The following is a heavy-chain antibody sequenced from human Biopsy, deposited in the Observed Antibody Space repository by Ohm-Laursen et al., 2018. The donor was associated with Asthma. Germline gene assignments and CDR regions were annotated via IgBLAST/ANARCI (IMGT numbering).Heavy chain of an antibody. Sequence: PTQTLTLTCSFSGSSLRTPGVGVGWIRQSPGKALEWLALIYWDDYNLFRPSLKRRLTITKDPSKNQVVLTMTKMDLVDSGTYYCALSQDSGFDDHSPSWFDPWGQGTLVTVSS. CDR3: ALSQDSGFDDHSPSWFDP. J-gene: IGHJ5*02. V-gene: IGHV2-5*02. CDR2: IYWDDYN. CDR1: GSSLRTPGVG. D-gene: IGHD3-9*01.